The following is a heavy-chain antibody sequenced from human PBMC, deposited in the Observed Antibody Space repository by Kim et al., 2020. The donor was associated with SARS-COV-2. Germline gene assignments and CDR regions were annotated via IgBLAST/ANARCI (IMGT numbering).Heavy chain of an antibody. J-gene: IGHJ6*02. CDR3: ARLPFRYYGMDV. D-gene: IGHD2-21*01. Sequence: YYADPVKGRFTISRDNSKNTLYLQMNSLRAEDTAVYYCARLPFRYYGMDVWGQGTTVTVSS. V-gene: IGHV3-53*01.